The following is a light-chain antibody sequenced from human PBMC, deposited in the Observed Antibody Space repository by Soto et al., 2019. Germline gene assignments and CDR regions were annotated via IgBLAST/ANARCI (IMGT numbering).Light chain of an antibody. CDR3: QQYLSPYT. CDR2: GAS. CDR1: QSISSNC. J-gene: IGKJ2*01. V-gene: IGKV3-20*01. Sequence: EIVLTQSPGTLSLFPGERATLSCRASQSISSNCLAWYQQKPGQAPRLLIYGASRRATDIADRFSGSGSETDFTLTISRLEPEDFAVYYCQQYLSPYTFGQGTKLEIK.